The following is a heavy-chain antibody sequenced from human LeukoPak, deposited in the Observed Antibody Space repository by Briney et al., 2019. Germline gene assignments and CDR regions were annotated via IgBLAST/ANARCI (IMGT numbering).Heavy chain of an antibody. V-gene: IGHV4-39*07. J-gene: IGHJ4*02. Sequence: SETLSLTCTVSGDSISSNNYYWGWIRQPPGKGLEWIGSISYSGSAYYNPSLNSRVTTSVDTSKNQFSLELSSVTAADTAVYYCAREGLAMEYFNFDYWGQGTLVTVSS. CDR1: GDSISSNNYY. CDR2: ISYSGSA. D-gene: IGHD5-18*01. CDR3: AREGLAMEYFNFDY.